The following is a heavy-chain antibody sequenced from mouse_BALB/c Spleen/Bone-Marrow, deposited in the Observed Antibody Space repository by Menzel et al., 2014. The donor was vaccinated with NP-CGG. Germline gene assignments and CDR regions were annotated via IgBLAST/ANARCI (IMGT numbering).Heavy chain of an antibody. CDR1: GYTFTSYW. Sequence: QVHVKQSGAELAKPGASVKLSCKASGYTFTSYWMQWVKQRPGQGLEWIGAIYPGDGDTRYTQKFKGKATLTADKSSSTAYMQLSSFASEDSAVYYCARRDYGNRKNYYAMDYWGQGTSVTVSS. V-gene: IGHV1-87*01. CDR3: ARRDYGNRKNYYAMDY. CDR2: IYPGDGDT. J-gene: IGHJ4*01. D-gene: IGHD1-2*01.